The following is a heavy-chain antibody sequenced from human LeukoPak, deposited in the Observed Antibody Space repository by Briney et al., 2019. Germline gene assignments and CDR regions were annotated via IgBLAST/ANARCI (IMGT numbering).Heavy chain of an antibody. V-gene: IGHV4-59*08. D-gene: IGHD3-22*01. J-gene: IGHJ6*02. Sequence: SQTLCLSCAVSGVSISGYYRSWIRGTPGQGVEWSGYIYYSGTTNYNPSLQCRVTISVDTAKTLFSLKPRSVTAVDTAVYYCASHVYYYDSSGYYYVDYVLDVWGQGTTVTVSS. CDR3: ASHVYYYDSSGYYYVDYVLDV. CDR1: GVSISGYY. CDR2: IYYSGTT.